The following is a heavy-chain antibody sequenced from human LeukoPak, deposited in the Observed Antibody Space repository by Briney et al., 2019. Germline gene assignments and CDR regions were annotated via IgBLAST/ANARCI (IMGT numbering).Heavy chain of an antibody. CDR2: IYYSGST. Sequence: NPSETLSLTCTVSGGSISSYYWSWIRQPPGKGLEWIGYIYYSGSTNYNPSLKSRVTISVDTSKKQFSLKLSSVTAADTAVYYCTRGSIAYYYMDVWGKGTTVTISS. CDR1: GGSISSYY. V-gene: IGHV4-59*01. CDR3: TRGSIAYYYMDV. J-gene: IGHJ6*03. D-gene: IGHD3-22*01.